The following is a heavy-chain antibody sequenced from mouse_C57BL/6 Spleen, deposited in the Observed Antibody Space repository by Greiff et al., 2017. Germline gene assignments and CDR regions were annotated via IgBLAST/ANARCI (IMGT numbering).Heavy chain of an antibody. Sequence: EVQLQQSGPELVKPGASVKISCKASGYTFTDYYMNWVKQSHGKSLEWIGDINPNNGGTSYNQKFKGKATLTVDKSSSTAYMELRSLTSEDSAVYYWARWNYDYVWGQGTTLTVSS. CDR3: ARWNYDYV. CDR1: GYTFTDYY. CDR2: INPNNGGT. D-gene: IGHD2-4*01. J-gene: IGHJ2*01. V-gene: IGHV1-26*01.